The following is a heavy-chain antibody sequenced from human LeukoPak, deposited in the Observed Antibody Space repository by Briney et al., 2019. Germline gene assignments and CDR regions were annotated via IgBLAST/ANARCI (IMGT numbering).Heavy chain of an antibody. D-gene: IGHD1-26*01. V-gene: IGHV3-74*01. CDR2: ISGDESST. J-gene: IGHJ4*02. CDR3: AREGGSFLRYFDS. Sequence: GGSLRLSCAASDFTFSSYWMHWVRQAPGEGLVWVSRISGDESSTNYADSVKGRFTISRDNARNTLFLQMNSLRAEDTAVYYCAREGGSFLRYFDSWGQGTLVTVSS. CDR1: DFTFSSYW.